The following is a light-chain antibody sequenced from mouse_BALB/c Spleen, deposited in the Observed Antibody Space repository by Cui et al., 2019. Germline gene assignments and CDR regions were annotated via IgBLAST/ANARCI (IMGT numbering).Light chain of an antibody. Sequence: QIVLTQSPALMSASPGEKVTMTCSASSSVSYMSWYQQKPRSSTQPRIYLTSNLGSGVPARFSGSGSGTSYSLTISSMEAEDAATYYCQQWSSNPLTFGAGTKLELK. CDR1: SSVSY. CDR2: LTS. J-gene: IGKJ5*01. CDR3: QQWSSNPLT. V-gene: IGKV4-68*01.